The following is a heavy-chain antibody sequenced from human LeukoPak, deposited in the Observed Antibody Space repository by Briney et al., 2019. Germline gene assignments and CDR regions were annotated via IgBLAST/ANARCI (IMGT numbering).Heavy chain of an antibody. D-gene: IGHD3-10*01. CDR2: INPNSGDT. V-gene: IGHV1-2*02. CDR1: GYIFTGYY. J-gene: IGHJ6*03. CDR3: ARDSGDGSAYYYYMDV. Sequence: GASVKVSCKASGYIFTGYYMHWVRQAPGQGLEWMGWINPNSGDTNYAQKFQGRVTMTRDTSISTAYMELSSLRSEDTAVYYCARDSGDGSAYYYYMDVWGKGTTVTVSS.